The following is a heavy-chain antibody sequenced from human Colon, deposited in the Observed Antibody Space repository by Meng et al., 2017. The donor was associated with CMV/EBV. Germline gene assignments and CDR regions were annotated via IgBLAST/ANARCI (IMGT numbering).Heavy chain of an antibody. CDR2: INHDGTHT. V-gene: IGHV3-74*01. CDR1: GFPFSAYW. Sequence: GESLKISCAASGFPFSAYWMHWFRQAPGKGLLWVSQINHDGTHTVYADSVKGRFSITRDNAKNTLYLQMDSLRDEDTAVYYCARASCTTGSYWEERTDYWGQGTLVTVSS. CDR3: ARASCTTGSYWEERTDY. J-gene: IGHJ4*02. D-gene: IGHD2-2*01.